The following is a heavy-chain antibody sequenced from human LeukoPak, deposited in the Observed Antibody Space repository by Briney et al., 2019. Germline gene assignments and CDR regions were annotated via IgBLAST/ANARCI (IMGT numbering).Heavy chain of an antibody. Sequence: SETLSLTCAVAGYSISSGYYWGWIRQPPGKGLEWIGSIYHSGSTYYNPSLKSRVTISVDTSKNQFSLKLSSVTAADTAVYYCARVGAGVFDYWGQGTLVTFSS. J-gene: IGHJ4*02. V-gene: IGHV4-38-2*01. CDR1: GYSISSGYY. CDR3: ARVGAGVFDY. CDR2: IYHSGST. D-gene: IGHD1-26*01.